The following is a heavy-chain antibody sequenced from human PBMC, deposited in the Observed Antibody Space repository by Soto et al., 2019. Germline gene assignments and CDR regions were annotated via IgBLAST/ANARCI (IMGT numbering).Heavy chain of an antibody. CDR2: IYWNDDK. V-gene: IGHV2-5*01. D-gene: IGHD6-19*01. CDR1: GFSLSTSGVG. J-gene: IGHJ5*02. CDR3: AHRDYGRDSSGWYNWFDP. Sequence: ASGPTLVNPTQTLTLTCTFSGFSLSTSGVGVGWIRQPPGKALEWLALIYWNDDKRYSPSLKSRLTITKDTSKNQVVLTMTNMDPVDTATYYCAHRDYGRDSSGWYNWFDPWGQGTLVTVSS.